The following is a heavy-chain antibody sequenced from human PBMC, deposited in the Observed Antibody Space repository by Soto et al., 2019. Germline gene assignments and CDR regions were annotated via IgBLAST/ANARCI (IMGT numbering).Heavy chain of an antibody. D-gene: IGHD3-10*01. V-gene: IGHV1-18*01. Sequence: QVQLVQSGGEVKKPGASVKVSCKASGYTFTNYGISWVRQAPGQGLEWMGWINVYNGNTKYAQKVQGRVTMTTDTSTRAAYMEVRSLRSDDTAVYYCARGVGSGSYYNQYNWFDPWGQGTLVTVSS. CDR3: ARGVGSGSYYNQYNWFDP. J-gene: IGHJ5*02. CDR2: INVYNGNT. CDR1: GYTFTNYG.